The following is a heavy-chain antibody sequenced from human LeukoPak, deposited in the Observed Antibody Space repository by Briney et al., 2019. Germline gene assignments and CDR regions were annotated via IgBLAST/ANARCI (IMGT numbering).Heavy chain of an antibody. J-gene: IGHJ4*02. CDR1: GFTFSSHW. Sequence: GSLRLSCAASGFTFSSHWMNWVRQAPGKGLEWIGEINHSGSTNYNPSLESRVTISVDTSKNQFSLKLSSVTAADTAVYYCARGRGTLRRFGYWGQGTLVTVSS. V-gene: IGHV4-34*01. CDR3: ARGRGTLRRFGY. D-gene: IGHD2-15*01. CDR2: INHSGST.